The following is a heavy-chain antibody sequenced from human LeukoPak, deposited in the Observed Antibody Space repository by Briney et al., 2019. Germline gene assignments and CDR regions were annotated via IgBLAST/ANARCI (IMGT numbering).Heavy chain of an antibody. CDR3: ATPLDYFDGSGYHQGGD. D-gene: IGHD3-22*01. V-gene: IGHV3-74*01. CDR1: GFAFSSNW. CDR2: INSGGSGT. J-gene: IGHJ4*02. Sequence: PGGSLRLSCAASGFAFSSNWMHWVRQTPGKGLVWVSRINSGGSGTSYADSVEGRFTISRDNPKNSLYLQMNSLRAEDTAVYYCATPLDYFDGSGYHQGGDWGQGTLVTVSS.